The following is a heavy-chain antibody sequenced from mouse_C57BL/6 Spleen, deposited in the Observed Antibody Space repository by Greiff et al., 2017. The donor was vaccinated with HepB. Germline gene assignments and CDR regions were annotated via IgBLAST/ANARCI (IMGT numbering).Heavy chain of an antibody. D-gene: IGHD2-5*01. Sequence: VQLQQSGAELVKPGASVKLSCKASGYTFTSYWMQWVKQRPGQGLEWIGEIDPSDSYTNYNQKFKGKATLTVDTSSSTAYMQLSSLTSEDSAVYYCARKGIVTFDYWGQGTTLTVSS. J-gene: IGHJ2*01. CDR3: ARKGIVTFDY. CDR2: IDPSDSYT. CDR1: GYTFTSYW. V-gene: IGHV1-50*01.